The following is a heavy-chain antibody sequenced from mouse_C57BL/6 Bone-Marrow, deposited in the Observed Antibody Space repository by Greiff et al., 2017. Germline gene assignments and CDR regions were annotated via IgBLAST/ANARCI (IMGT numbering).Heavy chain of an antibody. CDR3: TKDGDGDY. D-gene: IGHD3-3*01. Sequence: EVKLVESGGGLVQPGGSMKLSCVASGFTFSNYWMNWVRQSPEKGLEWVAQIRLKSDNYATHYAESVKGRFTISRDDSKSRVYLQMNNLRAEDTGIYYCTKDGDGDYWGQGTTLTVSS. J-gene: IGHJ2*01. CDR2: IRLKSDNYAT. V-gene: IGHV6-3*01. CDR1: GFTFSNYW.